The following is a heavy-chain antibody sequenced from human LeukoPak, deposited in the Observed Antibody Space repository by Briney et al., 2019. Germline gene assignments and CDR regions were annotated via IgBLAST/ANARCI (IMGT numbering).Heavy chain of an antibody. CDR2: IYYSGTT. CDR3: ARGVYIAAAQYGY. Sequence: PSETLSLTCTVSGGSISSHYWSWIRQPPGKGLEWIGYIYYSGTTNYNPSLKSRVTISVDTSKNQFSLKLSSVAAADTAVYYCARGVYIAAAQYGYWGQGTLVTVSS. J-gene: IGHJ4*02. D-gene: IGHD6-13*01. CDR1: GGSISSHY. V-gene: IGHV4-59*11.